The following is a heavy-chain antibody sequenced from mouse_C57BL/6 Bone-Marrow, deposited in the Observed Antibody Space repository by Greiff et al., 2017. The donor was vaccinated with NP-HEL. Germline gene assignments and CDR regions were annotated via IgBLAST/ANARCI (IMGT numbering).Heavy chain of an antibody. CDR1: GYTFTDYY. J-gene: IGHJ2*01. Sequence: EVQLQQSGPELVKPGASVKISCKASGYTFTDYYMNWVKQSHGKSLEWIGDINPNNGGTSYNQKFKGKATLTVDKSSSTAYMELRSLTSEDSAVYYCARGGYGSRGNYFDYWGQGTTLTVSS. D-gene: IGHD1-1*01. CDR3: ARGGYGSRGNYFDY. CDR2: INPNNGGT. V-gene: IGHV1-26*01.